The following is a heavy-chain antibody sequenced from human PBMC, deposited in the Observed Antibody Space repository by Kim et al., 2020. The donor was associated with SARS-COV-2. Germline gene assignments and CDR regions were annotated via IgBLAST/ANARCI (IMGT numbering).Heavy chain of an antibody. CDR2: IYGGGST. D-gene: IGHD3-16*01. V-gene: IGHV3-53*01. J-gene: IGHJ2*01. CDR3: ARAGGIGYWYFDL. Sequence: GGSLRLSCAASGFTVSSKYMSWVRQAPGRGLEWVSVIYGGGSTLYADSVRGRFAISRDSSTNTLYLQMNRLRVADTAVYYCARAGGIGYWYFDLWGRGPLVSV. CDR1: GFTVSSKY.